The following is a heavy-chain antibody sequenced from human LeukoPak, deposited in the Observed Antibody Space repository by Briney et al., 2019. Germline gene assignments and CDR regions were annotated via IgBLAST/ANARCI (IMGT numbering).Heavy chain of an antibody. CDR3: ARDSSSHYFDY. V-gene: IGHV3-66*01. CDR2: IYTGGTT. CDR1: GFTFSNAW. Sequence: GGSLRLSCAASGFTFSNAWMSWVRQAPGKGLEWVSIIYTGGTTHYADSLKGRFTISRDDSQNTLDLQMNSLRAEDTAVYYCARDSSSHYFDYWGQGTLVTVSS. D-gene: IGHD6-6*01. J-gene: IGHJ4*02.